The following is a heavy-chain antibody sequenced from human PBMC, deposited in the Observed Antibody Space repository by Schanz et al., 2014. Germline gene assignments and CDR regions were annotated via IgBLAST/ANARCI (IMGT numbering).Heavy chain of an antibody. V-gene: IGHV3-9*01. CDR2: IPWNGAAI. CDR1: GFSFGTYA. D-gene: IGHD3-10*01. J-gene: IGHJ3*01. CDR3: AKGSRSGSKVMDV. Sequence: EVQLLESGGGLVQPGGSLRLSCAASGFSFGTYAMSWVRQAPGKGLEWVSNIPWNGAAIGYAGSVRGRFTISRDSAKNSLYLQMNSLRPEDTALYYCAKGSRSGSKVMDVWGQGTMVTVSS.